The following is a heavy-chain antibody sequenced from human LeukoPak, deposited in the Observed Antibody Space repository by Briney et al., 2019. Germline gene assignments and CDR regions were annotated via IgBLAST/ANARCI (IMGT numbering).Heavy chain of an antibody. CDR1: GFIFSLYA. CDR2: ISGSGGST. J-gene: IGHJ4*02. Sequence: GGSLRLSCAPSGFIFSLYAMRGPLQAPGRGLEWVSAISGSGGSTYYADSVKGRFTISRDNSKNTLYLQMNSLRAEDTAVYYCAKDDIYWGQGTLVTVSS. CDR3: AKDDIY. V-gene: IGHV3-23*01.